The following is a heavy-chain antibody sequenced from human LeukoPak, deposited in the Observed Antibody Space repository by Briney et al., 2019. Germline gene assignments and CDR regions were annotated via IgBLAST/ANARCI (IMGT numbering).Heavy chain of an antibody. CDR3: ARDGTNGSGFDY. CDR2: ISAYNGNT. J-gene: IGHJ4*02. D-gene: IGHD3-10*01. CDR1: GYTFTSYG. Sequence: ASVKVSCKASGYTFTSYGISGVRQAPGQGREWMGWISAYNGNTNYAQKLQGRVTMTTDTSTRTAYMELRSLRSDDTAVYSCARDGTNGSGFDYWGQGTLVTVSS. V-gene: IGHV1-18*01.